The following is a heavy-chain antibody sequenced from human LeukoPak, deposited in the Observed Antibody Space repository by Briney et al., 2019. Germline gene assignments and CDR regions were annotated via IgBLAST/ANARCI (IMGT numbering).Heavy chain of an antibody. D-gene: IGHD2-2*01. CDR3: ARTAAALPPDY. V-gene: IGHV3-23*01. J-gene: IGHJ4*02. CDR2: ISGSGVTT. CDR1: GFSGFTFNSYA. Sequence: GGSLRLFCAASGFSGFTFNSYAMSWVRQAPGKGLEWVSAISGSGVTTYYADSVKGRFTISRDNSKSTLYLQMNTLRAEDTAVYYCARTAAALPPDYWGQGTLVTVSS.